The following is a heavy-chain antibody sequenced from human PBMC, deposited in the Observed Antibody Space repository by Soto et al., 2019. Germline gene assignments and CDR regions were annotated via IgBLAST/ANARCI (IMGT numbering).Heavy chain of an antibody. V-gene: IGHV1-46*03. J-gene: IGHJ4*02. CDR3: AILGGYCSGGSCFQYYFDY. CDR2: INPSGGST. Sequence: ASVKVSCKASGYTFTSYYMHWVRQAPGQGLEWMGIINPSGGSTSYAQKFQGRVTMTRDTSTSTVYMELSSLRSEDTAVYYCAILGGYCSGGSCFQYYFDYWGQGTLVTVSS. D-gene: IGHD2-15*01. CDR1: GYTFTSYY.